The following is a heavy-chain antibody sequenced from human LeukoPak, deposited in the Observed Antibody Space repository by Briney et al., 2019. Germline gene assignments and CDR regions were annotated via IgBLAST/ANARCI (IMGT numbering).Heavy chain of an antibody. V-gene: IGHV3-11*01. CDR2: ISSSGSTI. CDR1: GFTFSDYY. CDR3: ARTQYRSSRGAFDI. Sequence: GGSLRLSCAASGFTFSDYYMSWIRQAPGKGLEWVSYISSSGSTIYYADSVKGRFTISRDNAKNSLYLQMNSLRAEDTAVYYCARTQYRSSRGAFDIWGQGTMVTVSS. J-gene: IGHJ3*02. D-gene: IGHD6-13*01.